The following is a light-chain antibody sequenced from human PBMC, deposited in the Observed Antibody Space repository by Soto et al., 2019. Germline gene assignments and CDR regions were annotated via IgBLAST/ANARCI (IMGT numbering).Light chain of an antibody. J-gene: IGLJ1*01. V-gene: IGLV2-8*01. CDR1: TSDVGRYNY. CDR2: EVN. CDR3: SSYAGNNNYV. Sequence: QSALTQTPSASGSPGQSVTISCSGTTSDVGRYNYVSWYQHYAGKAPKVMIYEVNKRPTGVPDRFTGSKSGNTASLTVSGLQAEDEADYYCSSYAGNNNYVFGTGNKLTVL.